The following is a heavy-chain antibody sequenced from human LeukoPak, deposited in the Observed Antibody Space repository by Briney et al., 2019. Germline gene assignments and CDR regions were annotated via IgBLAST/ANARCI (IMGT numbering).Heavy chain of an antibody. J-gene: IGHJ4*02. V-gene: IGHV1-2*02. CDR1: GYTFTGYY. D-gene: IGHD1-1*01. CDR3: ARVERPGTITFDY. CDR2: IRPKTGAT. Sequence: ASVTVSCKASGYTFTGYYMHWLRQAPAQGPEWMGWIRPKTGATDYAQKFSGRVTMTSDTSISKAYMELRSLTSDDTAVYFCARVERPGTITFDYWGQGTLLAISS.